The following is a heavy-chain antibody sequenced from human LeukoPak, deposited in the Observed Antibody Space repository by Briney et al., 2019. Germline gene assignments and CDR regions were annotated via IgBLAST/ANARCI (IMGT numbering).Heavy chain of an antibody. Sequence: GASVKVSCKASGYTFTGYYMHWVRQAPGQGLEWMGWINPNSGGTDYAQKFQGRVAMTRDTSIKTAYMELSRLRSDDTAVYYCASDTNGYTFGYSPFDIWGQGTMVAVSS. V-gene: IGHV1-2*02. CDR2: INPNSGGT. D-gene: IGHD5-18*01. J-gene: IGHJ3*02. CDR3: ASDTNGYTFGYSPFDI. CDR1: GYTFTGYY.